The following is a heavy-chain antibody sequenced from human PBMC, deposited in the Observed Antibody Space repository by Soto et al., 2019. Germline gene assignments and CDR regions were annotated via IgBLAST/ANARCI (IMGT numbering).Heavy chain of an antibody. Sequence: QLQLQESGPRLVKPSGTLSLTCSVSGDSVRSPGYWGWVRQSPLKGLEGIGDMSHGGSPNYSPSLTPRAPLSVHTPKHQFSLPLHFVAAADTALYFTAITRRSSTVLSWAQGILATVSS. CDR2: MSHGGSP. CDR3: AITRRSSTVLS. D-gene: IGHD6-6*01. J-gene: IGHJ5*02. CDR1: GDSVRSPGY. V-gene: IGHV4-4*02.